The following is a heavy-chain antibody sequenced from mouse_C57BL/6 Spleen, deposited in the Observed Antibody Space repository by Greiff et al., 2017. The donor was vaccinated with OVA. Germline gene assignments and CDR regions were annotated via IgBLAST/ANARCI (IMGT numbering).Heavy chain of an antibody. CDR1: GYTFTSYW. V-gene: IGHV1-55*01. J-gene: IGHJ2*01. CDR3: ARYWKGVYYCDD. D-gene: IGHD4-1*01. CDR2: IYPGSGST. Sequence: VQLQQPGAELVKPGASVKMSCKASGYTFTSYWITWVKQRPGQGLEWIGDIYPGSGSTNYNEKFKSKATLTVDTSSSTAYMQLSSLTSEDSAVYYCARYWKGVYYCDDWGQGTTLTVSS.